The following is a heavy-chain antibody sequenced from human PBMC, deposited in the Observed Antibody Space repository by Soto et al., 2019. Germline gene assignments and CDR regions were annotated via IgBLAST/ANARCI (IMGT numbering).Heavy chain of an antibody. D-gene: IGHD2-2*01. V-gene: IGHV4-61*01. CDR2: IDYSGST. CDR3: ARDRILCSSTSCFGMDV. CDR1: GGSVSSGSYY. Sequence: SETLSLTCTVSGGSVSSGSYYWSWIRQPPGKGLEWIGYIDYSGSTNYNPSLKSRVTISVDTSKNQFSLKLSSVTAADTAVYYCARDRILCSSTSCFGMDVWGQGTTVTVSS. J-gene: IGHJ6*02.